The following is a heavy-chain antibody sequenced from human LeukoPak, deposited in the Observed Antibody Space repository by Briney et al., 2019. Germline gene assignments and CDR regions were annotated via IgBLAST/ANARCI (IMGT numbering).Heavy chain of an antibody. Sequence: SVKVSCKASGGTFSSYAISWVRQAPGQGLEWMGRIIPIFGTANYAQKFQGRVTITADESTSTAYMELSSLRSEDTAVYYCARDYDSSGYYYLYYFDYWGQGTLVTVSS. CDR1: GGTFSSYA. D-gene: IGHD3-22*01. V-gene: IGHV1-69*15. CDR3: ARDYDSSGYYYLYYFDY. J-gene: IGHJ4*02. CDR2: IIPIFGTA.